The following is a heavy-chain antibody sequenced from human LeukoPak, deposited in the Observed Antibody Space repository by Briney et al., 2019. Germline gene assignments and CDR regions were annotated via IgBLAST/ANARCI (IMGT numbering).Heavy chain of an antibody. Sequence: SETLSLTCAVSGGSISSSYWWSWVRQPPGKGLEWIGEVYHSGSTNYYPSLKSRVTISIEKSKNQFSLKLSSVTAADTAVYYCAKAPRRGSGYQWDTIDYWGQGTLVTVSS. CDR2: VYHSGST. CDR1: GGSISSSYW. CDR3: AKAPRRGSGYQWDTIDY. J-gene: IGHJ4*02. D-gene: IGHD3-22*01. V-gene: IGHV4-4*02.